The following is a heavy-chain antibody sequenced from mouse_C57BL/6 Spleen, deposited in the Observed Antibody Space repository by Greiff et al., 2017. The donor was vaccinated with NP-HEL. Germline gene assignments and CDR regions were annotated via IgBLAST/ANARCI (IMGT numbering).Heavy chain of an antibody. J-gene: IGHJ2*01. D-gene: IGHD2-4*01. CDR1: GYSFTGYY. Sequence: EVQLQQSGPELVKPGASVKISCKASGYSFTGYYMNWVKQSPEKSLEWIGEINPSTGGTTYNQKFKAKATLTVDKSSSTAYMQLKSLTSEDSAVYYCARWAIYYDYLYYFDYWGQGTTLTVSS. CDR3: ARWAIYYDYLYYFDY. CDR2: INPSTGGT. V-gene: IGHV1-42*01.